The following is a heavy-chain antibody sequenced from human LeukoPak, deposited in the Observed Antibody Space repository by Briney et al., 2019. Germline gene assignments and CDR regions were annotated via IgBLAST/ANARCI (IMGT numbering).Heavy chain of an antibody. J-gene: IGHJ4*02. Sequence: SVKVSCKASGGTFSSYAISWVRQAPGHGLEWMGGIIPIFGTANYAQKFQGRVTITADESTSTAYMELSSLRSEDTAVYYCARGSESQLLLFDYCGQGTLVTVSS. CDR3: ARGSESQLLLFDY. CDR1: GGTFSSYA. D-gene: IGHD2-15*01. CDR2: IIPIFGTA. V-gene: IGHV1-69*01.